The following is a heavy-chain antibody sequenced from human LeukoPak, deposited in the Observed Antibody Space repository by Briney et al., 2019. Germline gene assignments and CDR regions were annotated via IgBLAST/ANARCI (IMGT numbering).Heavy chain of an antibody. D-gene: IGHD6-19*01. CDR3: AREGAAVEDVNWFDP. V-gene: IGHV1-2*02. Sequence: ASVKVSCKASGYTFTGYYMHWVRQAPGQGLEWMGWINPNSGNTHYAQKFQDRVTMTRDTSISTAYMELNSLRSDDTAVYYCAREGAAVEDVNWFDPWGQGTLVTVSS. J-gene: IGHJ5*02. CDR2: INPNSGNT. CDR1: GYTFTGYY.